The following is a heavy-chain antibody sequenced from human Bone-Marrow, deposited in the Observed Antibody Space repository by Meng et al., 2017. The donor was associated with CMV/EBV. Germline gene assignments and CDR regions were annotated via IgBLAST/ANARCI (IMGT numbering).Heavy chain of an antibody. J-gene: IGHJ4*02. Sequence: GGSLRLSCAASGFTFDDYGMCWVRQAPGKGLEWVSGINWNCCSTGYADSVKGRFTISSDNAKNSLYLQMNSLRAEDTALYYCARDLGGGDDSSSSGKDYWGQGTLVTVSS. D-gene: IGHD6-13*01. CDR3: ARDLGGGDDSSSSGKDY. V-gene: IGHV3-20*04. CDR2: INWNCCST. CDR1: GFTFDDYG.